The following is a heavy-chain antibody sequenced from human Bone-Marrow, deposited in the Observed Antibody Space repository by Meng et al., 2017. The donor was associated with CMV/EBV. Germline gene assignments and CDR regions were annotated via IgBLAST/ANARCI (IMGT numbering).Heavy chain of an antibody. CDR1: GYTFTGYY. Sequence: VRVVESGAGVKKPGAPVKASCKASGYTFTGYYMHWVRQAPGQGLEWMGWINPNSGGTNYAQKFQGRVTMTRDTSISTAYMELSRLRSDDTAVYYCARGAWYYDSSGYSAFWGQGTLVTVSS. J-gene: IGHJ4*02. D-gene: IGHD3-22*01. CDR3: ARGAWYYDSSGYSAF. V-gene: IGHV1-2*02. CDR2: INPNSGGT.